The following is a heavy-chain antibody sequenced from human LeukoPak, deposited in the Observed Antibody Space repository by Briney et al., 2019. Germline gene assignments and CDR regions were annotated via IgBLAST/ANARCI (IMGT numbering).Heavy chain of an antibody. CDR2: MGSSGTNG. CDR1: GFTFSSYS. Sequence: GGSLRLSCAGSGFTFSSYSMNWVRQAPGKGLEWVSSMGSSGTNGYHADSVKGRFIISRDNAKNSLFLQMNSLRAEDSALYYCVRELGAPAAGAFDIWGQGTLVTVSS. CDR3: VRELGAPAAGAFDI. V-gene: IGHV3-21*04. J-gene: IGHJ3*02. D-gene: IGHD3-3*02.